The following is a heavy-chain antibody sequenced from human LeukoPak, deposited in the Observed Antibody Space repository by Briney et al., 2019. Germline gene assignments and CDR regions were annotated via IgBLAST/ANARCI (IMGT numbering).Heavy chain of an antibody. J-gene: IGHJ6*04. V-gene: IGHV1-69*01. D-gene: IGHD3-9*01. CDR1: GGTFSSYA. Sequence: ASVKVSCKASGGTFSSYAISWVRQAPGQGLEWMGGIIPIFGTINYAQKFLGRFTITADESTNTAYMELSSLRSEDTAVYYCARAPQTGPHYYGMDVWGKGTTVTVSS. CDR2: IIPIFGTI. CDR3: ARAPQTGPHYYGMDV.